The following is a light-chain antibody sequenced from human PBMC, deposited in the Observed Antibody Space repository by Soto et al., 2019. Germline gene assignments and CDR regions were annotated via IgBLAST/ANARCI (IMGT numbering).Light chain of an antibody. CDR1: QSVSSSY. V-gene: IGKV3-20*01. CDR2: GAS. Sequence: IVLTQSPGTLSLSPGERATLSCRASQSVSSSYLAWYQQKPGQAPRLLIYGASSRATGIPDRFSGSGSGTDFTLTIRRLEPEDFAVYYCQQYGSSPYTFGQGTKVDIK. CDR3: QQYGSSPYT. J-gene: IGKJ2*01.